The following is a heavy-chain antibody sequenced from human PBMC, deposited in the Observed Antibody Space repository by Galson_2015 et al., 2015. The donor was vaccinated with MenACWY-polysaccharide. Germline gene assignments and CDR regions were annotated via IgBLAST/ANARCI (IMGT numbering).Heavy chain of an antibody. D-gene: IGHD3-3*01. CDR3: AKVIDLWNGCDF. J-gene: IGHJ4*01. CDR1: GFIFRDHG. CDR2: ISHDRSEE. V-gene: IGHV3-30*18. Sequence: SLRLSCAASGFIFRDHGMHWVRQAPGKGLEWVAVISHDRSEEYYGDPVKGRFTISRDNSKNTLYLQMSNLRTEDTAVYYCAKVIDLWNGCDFWGHGTRVTVSS.